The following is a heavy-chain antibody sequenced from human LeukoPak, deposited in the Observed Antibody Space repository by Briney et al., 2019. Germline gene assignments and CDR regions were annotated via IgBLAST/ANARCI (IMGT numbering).Heavy chain of an antibody. CDR2: INTNTGYS. CDR3: ARGNDYYGMDV. V-gene: IGHV7-4-1*02. CDR1: GYIFVNYA. J-gene: IGHJ6*02. Sequence: ASVKVSCKASGYIFVNYAMNWVRQAPGQGLEWIGWINTNTGYSTYAQGFTGRFVFSLDTSVSTAYLQISSLKAEDTAVYYCARGNDYYGMDVWDQGTTVTVSS.